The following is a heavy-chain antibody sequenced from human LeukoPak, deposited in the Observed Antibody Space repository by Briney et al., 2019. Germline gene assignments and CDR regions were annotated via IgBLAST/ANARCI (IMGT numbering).Heavy chain of an antibody. CDR2: ISYDGSNK. CDR3: AREDTASLDY. CDR1: GFTFSSYA. D-gene: IGHD5-18*01. V-gene: IGHV3-30-3*01. Sequence: PGGSLRLSCAASGFTFSSYAMHWARQAPGKGLEWVAVISYDGSNKYYADSVKGRFTISRDNSKNTLYLQMNSLRAEDTAVYYCAREDTASLDYWGQGTLVTVSS. J-gene: IGHJ4*02.